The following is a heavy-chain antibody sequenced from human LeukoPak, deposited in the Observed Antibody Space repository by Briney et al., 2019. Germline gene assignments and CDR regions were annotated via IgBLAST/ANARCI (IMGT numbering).Heavy chain of an antibody. CDR3: PGDYGKDDYFDY. Sequence: PGGSLRLSCAASGFPFSSYAMHWVRQAPRKGLESVAVISYDGSNKYYADSVKGRFTLSRDNSKNTLYRQTNSLRAEDTAVYDCPGDYGKDDYFDYWGQGTLVTVSS. V-gene: IGHV3-30-3*01. D-gene: IGHD4-17*01. CDR2: ISYDGSNK. J-gene: IGHJ4*02. CDR1: GFPFSSYA.